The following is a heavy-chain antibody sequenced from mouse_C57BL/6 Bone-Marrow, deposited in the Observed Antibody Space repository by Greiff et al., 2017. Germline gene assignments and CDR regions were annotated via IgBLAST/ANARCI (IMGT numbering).Heavy chain of an antibody. CDR1: GYTFTSYG. Sequence: VQLVESGAELARPGASVKLSCKASGYTFTSYGISWVKQRTGQGLEWIGEIYPRSGNTYYNEKFKGKATLTADKSSSTAYMELRSLTSEGSAVYFGARFITTVVDAMDYWGQGTSVTVSS. D-gene: IGHD1-1*01. CDR3: ARFITTVVDAMDY. CDR2: IYPRSGNT. V-gene: IGHV1-81*01. J-gene: IGHJ4*01.